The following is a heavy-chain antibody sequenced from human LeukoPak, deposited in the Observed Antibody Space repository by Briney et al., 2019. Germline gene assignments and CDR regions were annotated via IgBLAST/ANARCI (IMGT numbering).Heavy chain of an antibody. V-gene: IGHV4-4*07. D-gene: IGHD2-2*01. CDR2: MYTSGST. CDR1: GGSISSYY. Sequence: SGTLSLTCTVSGGSISSYYWSWIRQPAGKGLEWIGRMYTSGSTNYNPSLKSRVTMSVDTSKNQFSLKLSSVTAADTAVYYCARVLPTYCSSTSCSGGGVDYWGQGTLVTVSS. J-gene: IGHJ4*02. CDR3: ARVLPTYCSSTSCSGGGVDY.